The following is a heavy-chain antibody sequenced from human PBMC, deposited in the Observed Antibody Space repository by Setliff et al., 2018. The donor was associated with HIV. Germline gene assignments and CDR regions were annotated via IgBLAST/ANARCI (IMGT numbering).Heavy chain of an antibody. CDR3: ARKGSGSSFDFEY. CDR1: GYTFISYA. CDR2: ITGGSGNT. V-gene: IGHV1-3*01. Sequence: EASVKVSCKASGYTFISYAIHWVRQAPGQSLEWMGWITGGSGNTKYSEKFQGRVTLTRETSASTAYMELSSLRSEDTAVYYCARKGSGSSFDFEYWGQGTLVTVS. J-gene: IGHJ4*02. D-gene: IGHD3-10*01.